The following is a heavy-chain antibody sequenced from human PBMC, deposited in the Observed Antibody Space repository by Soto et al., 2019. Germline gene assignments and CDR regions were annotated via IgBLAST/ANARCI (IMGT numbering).Heavy chain of an antibody. CDR2: IWSDGNNK. V-gene: IGHV3-33*01. CDR1: GDTFSSCV. D-gene: IGHD4-17*01. J-gene: IGHJ4*02. CDR3: ARDLNYGLFDY. Sequence: KIARAASGDTFSSCVMHVVCQAPGKGLEWVAVIWSDGNNKYYADSVKGRFTISRDNSKKTLYLQMNSLRADDTAVYYCARDLNYGLFDYWGQGTLVTVSS.